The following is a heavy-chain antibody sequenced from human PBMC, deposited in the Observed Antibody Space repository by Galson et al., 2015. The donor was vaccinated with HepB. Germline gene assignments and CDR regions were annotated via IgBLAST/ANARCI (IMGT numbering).Heavy chain of an antibody. CDR2: IIPILGTA. J-gene: IGHJ4*02. D-gene: IGHD2-2*01. V-gene: IGHV1-69*13. Sequence: SVKVSCKASGGTFSSYAISWVRQAPGQGLEWMGGIIPILGTANYAQKFQGRVTITADESTSTAYMELSSLRSEDTAVYYCARDIVVVPAASIAARPGSGDWGQGTLVTVSS. CDR1: GGTFSSYA. CDR3: ARDIVVVPAASIAARPGSGD.